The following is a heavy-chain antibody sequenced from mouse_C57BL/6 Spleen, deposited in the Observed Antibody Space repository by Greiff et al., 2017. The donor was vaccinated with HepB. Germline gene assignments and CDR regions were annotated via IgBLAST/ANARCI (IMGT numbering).Heavy chain of an antibody. CDR1: GYTFTSYW. CDR2: IHPNSGST. Sequence: QVQLQQPGAELVKPGASVKLSCKASGYTFTSYWMHWVKQRPGQGLEWIGMIHPNSGSTNYNEKFKSKATLTVDKSSSTAYMQLSSLTSEDSAVYYCARRMGEEYFDVWGTGTTVTVSS. D-gene: IGHD2-3*01. V-gene: IGHV1-64*01. CDR3: ARRMGEEYFDV. J-gene: IGHJ1*03.